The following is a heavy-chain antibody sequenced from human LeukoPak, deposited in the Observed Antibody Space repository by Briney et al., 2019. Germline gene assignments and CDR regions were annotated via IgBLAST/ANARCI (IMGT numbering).Heavy chain of an antibody. CDR2: IRPGGDGP. V-gene: IGHV1-46*02. CDR3: GRDPTYRNYFDS. J-gene: IGHJ4*02. Sequence: GASVKVSCKASGNSLNNYHMHWVRQAPGQRLEWLGIIRPGGDGPSYAQKFQGRVTMTRDMSTSTVYMELSSLTSDDTAVYYCGRDPTYRNYFDSWGQGTLVTVSS. CDR1: GNSLNNYH. D-gene: IGHD1-1*01.